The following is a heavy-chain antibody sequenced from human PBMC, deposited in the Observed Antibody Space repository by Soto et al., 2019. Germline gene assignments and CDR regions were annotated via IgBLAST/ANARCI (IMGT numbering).Heavy chain of an antibody. Sequence: PSETLSLTCTFSGGSISSGGYYWSWIRQHPGKGLEWIGYIYYSGSTYYNPSLKSRVTISVDTSKNQFSLKLSSVTAADTAVYYCASLTVTTEFDYWGQGTLVTVSS. CDR3: ASLTVTTEFDY. CDR1: GGSISSGGYY. J-gene: IGHJ4*02. V-gene: IGHV4-31*03. D-gene: IGHD4-17*01. CDR2: IYYSGST.